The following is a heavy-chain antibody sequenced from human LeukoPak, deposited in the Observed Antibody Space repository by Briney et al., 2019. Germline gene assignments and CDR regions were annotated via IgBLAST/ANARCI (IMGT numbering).Heavy chain of an antibody. D-gene: IGHD5-24*01. CDR1: GGSFSGYY. Sequence: PSETLSLTCAVYGGSFSGYYWSWTRQPPGKGLEWIGEINHSGSTNYNPSLKSRVTISVDTSKNQFSLKLSSVTAADTAVYYCARGRRWLQLNYWGQGTLVTVSS. CDR3: ARGRRWLQLNY. V-gene: IGHV4-34*01. CDR2: INHSGST. J-gene: IGHJ4*02.